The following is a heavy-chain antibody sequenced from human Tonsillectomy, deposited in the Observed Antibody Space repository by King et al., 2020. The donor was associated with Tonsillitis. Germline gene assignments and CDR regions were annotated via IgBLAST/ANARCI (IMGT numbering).Heavy chain of an antibody. V-gene: IGHV3-7*03. CDR3: VRGGQQV. CDR1: GFPFSSYW. CDR2: IKQDGSDK. Sequence: VQLVESGGGLVQPGGSLRLSCAASGFPFSSYWMNWVRQAPGKGLEGVANIKQDGSDKYYVDAVKGRFTISRDNAKNSLYLQMNSLRADDTAVYYCVRGGQQVWGQGTLVTVSS. J-gene: IGHJ4*02.